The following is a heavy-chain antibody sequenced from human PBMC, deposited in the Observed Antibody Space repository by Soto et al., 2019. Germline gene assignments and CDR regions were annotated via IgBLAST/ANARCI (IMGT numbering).Heavy chain of an antibody. V-gene: IGHV4-59*01. CDR2: VYYSGNT. Sequence: SETLSLTCAVSGGSINNYYWSWIRQPPGKGLEWIGYVYYSGNTNYNPSLRSRVTISADTSKNQFSLRLSSATAADTAVYYCARDMMSAQLLGWFDPWGQGILVTVS. CDR1: GGSINNYY. D-gene: IGHD1-1*01. J-gene: IGHJ5*02. CDR3: ARDMMSAQLLGWFDP.